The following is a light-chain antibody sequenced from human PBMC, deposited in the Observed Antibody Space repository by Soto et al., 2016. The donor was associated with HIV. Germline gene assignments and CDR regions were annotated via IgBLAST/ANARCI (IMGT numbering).Light chain of an antibody. CDR3: QVWDSSTDHPV. J-gene: IGLJ3*02. V-gene: IGLV3-21*03. CDR1: NIGVKS. Sequence: SYELTQPPSVSVAPGKTARIPCGGNNIGVKSVHWYQQKPGQAPVLVVYDDSDRPSGIPERFSGSNSGNTATLTISRVEAGDEADYCRQVWDSSTDHPVFGGGTKLTVL. CDR2: DDS.